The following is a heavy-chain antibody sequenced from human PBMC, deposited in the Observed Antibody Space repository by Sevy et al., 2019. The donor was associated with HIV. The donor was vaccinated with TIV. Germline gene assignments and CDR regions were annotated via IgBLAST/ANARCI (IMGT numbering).Heavy chain of an antibody. J-gene: IGHJ3*02. V-gene: IGHV3-30*18. CDR2: ISYDGSSK. CDR1: GFNFSSYG. CDR3: AKESGSYYDVWSVHDAFAI. Sequence: GGSLRLSCAASGFNFSSYGMHWVRQAPGKGLEWVAVISYDGSSKYYADSVKGRFTISRDNSKNTVYLQINRLRAEDTAVYYCAKESGSYYDVWSVHDAFAIWGQGTMVTVSS. D-gene: IGHD3-3*01.